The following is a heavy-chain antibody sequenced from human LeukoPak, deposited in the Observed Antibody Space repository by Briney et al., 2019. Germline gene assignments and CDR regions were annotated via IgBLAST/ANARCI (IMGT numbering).Heavy chain of an antibody. CDR2: ISGSGHDI. CDR3: TRDPRHFDS. Sequence: GGSLRLSCAASGSTFSSYWMSWVRQAPGKGVEWVAYISGSGHDINYSDSVKGRFTISRDNAKNSLYLQMSSLRVEDTAVYYCTRDPRHFDSCGQGTLVTVSS. CDR1: GSTFSSYW. J-gene: IGHJ5*01. V-gene: IGHV3-21*05. D-gene: IGHD6-6*01.